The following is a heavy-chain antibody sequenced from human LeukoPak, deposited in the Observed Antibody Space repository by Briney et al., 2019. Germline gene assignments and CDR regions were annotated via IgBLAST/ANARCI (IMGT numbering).Heavy chain of an antibody. CDR1: GGSISTSSYY. D-gene: IGHD2-2*01. CDR3: ARVGEYQLLHTPYYYYYMDV. J-gene: IGHJ6*03. CDR2: IYYSGTT. Sequence: SETLSLTCTVSGGSISTSSYYWGWIRQPPGKGLEWIATIYYSGTTYYNPSLKSRVTISVDTSKNQFSLRLSSVTAADTAVYYCARVGEYQLLHTPYYYYYMDVWGKGTTVTVSS. V-gene: IGHV4-39*01.